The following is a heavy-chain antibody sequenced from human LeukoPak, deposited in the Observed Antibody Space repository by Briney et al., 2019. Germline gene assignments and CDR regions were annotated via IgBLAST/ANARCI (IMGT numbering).Heavy chain of an antibody. Sequence: SVKVSCKASGGTFSSYAISWVRQAPGQGLEWMGGIIPIFATAKFVQKFQGRVTITADESTSTAYMELSSLRSEDTAVYYCASPNSGYSYGDDAFDIWGQGTMVTVSS. V-gene: IGHV1-69*01. D-gene: IGHD5-18*01. J-gene: IGHJ3*02. CDR1: GGTFSSYA. CDR3: ASPNSGYSYGDDAFDI. CDR2: IIPIFATA.